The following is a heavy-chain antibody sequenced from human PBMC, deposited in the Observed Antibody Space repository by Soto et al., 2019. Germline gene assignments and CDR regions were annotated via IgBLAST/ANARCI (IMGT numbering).Heavy chain of an antibody. Sequence: PGGSLRLSCAASGFTFSRFGMHWVRQAPGKGLEWVALISYDGGNQNYGDSARGRFTITRDNSKSTVFLQMNSLREEDTAVYYCAKDGCPNGIWYVPDHWFDPWGQGAQVTVSS. D-gene: IGHD2-8*01. CDR2: ISYDGGNQ. V-gene: IGHV3-30*18. CDR1: GFTFSRFG. J-gene: IGHJ5*02. CDR3: AKDGCPNGIWYVPDHWFDP.